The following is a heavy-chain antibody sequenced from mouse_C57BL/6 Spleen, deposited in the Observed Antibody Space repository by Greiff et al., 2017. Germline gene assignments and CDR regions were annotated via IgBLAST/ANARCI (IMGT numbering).Heavy chain of an antibody. CDR3: ERGYYCSSHYYSMDY. Sequence: EVKVVESGGGLVKPGGSLKLSCAASGFTFSSYAMSWVRQTPGQRLEWVATISDGGSYTYYPDNVKGRFTISGDNAKNNLYLQMSHMSPEDTAMYYCERGYYCSSHYYSMDYWGQGTSVTVSS. V-gene: IGHV5-4*03. CDR1: GFTFSSYA. D-gene: IGHD1-1*01. CDR2: ISDGGSYT. J-gene: IGHJ4*01.